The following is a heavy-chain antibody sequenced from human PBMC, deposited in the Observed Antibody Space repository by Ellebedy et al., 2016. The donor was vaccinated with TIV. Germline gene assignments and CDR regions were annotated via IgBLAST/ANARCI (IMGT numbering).Heavy chain of an antibody. J-gene: IGHJ4*02. D-gene: IGHD6-19*01. CDR1: GGSFSGYY. V-gene: IGHV4-34*01. Sequence: SETLSLTCAVYGGSFSGYYWSWVRQPPGKGLEWIGEVNQSGRTNYHPSLKSRFTISVDTSKNQFSLRLSSVTAADTAVYYCAEGRSGWYYFDYWGQGTLVTVSS. CDR3: AEGRSGWYYFDY. CDR2: VNQSGRT.